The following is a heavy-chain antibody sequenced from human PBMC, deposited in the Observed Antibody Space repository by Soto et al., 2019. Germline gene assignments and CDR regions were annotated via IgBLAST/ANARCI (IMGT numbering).Heavy chain of an antibody. V-gene: IGHV4-39*01. CDR2: IYYSGST. D-gene: IGHD3-9*01. CDR1: DGSISSSSYY. CDR3: ASSLRYFDWSVMDY. J-gene: IGHJ4*02. Sequence: PSETLSLPCTVSDGSISSSSYYWGWIRQPPGKGLEWIGSIYYSGSTYYNPSLKIRVTISSDTSKNQFSLKLRSVTAADTAVYYCASSLRYFDWSVMDYWGQGTLVTVSS.